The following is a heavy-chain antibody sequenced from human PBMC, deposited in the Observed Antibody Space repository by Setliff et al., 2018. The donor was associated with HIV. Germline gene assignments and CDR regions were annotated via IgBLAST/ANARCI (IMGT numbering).Heavy chain of an antibody. V-gene: IGHV3-20*04. Sequence: GGSLRLSCAASGFTFDVYGMSWVRQAPGKGLEWVSGINWNGGSTGYADSVKGRFTFSRDNGKNSLYLQMNSLRAEDTALYFCVTVGDYDSSGYYRYWGQGTRVTAPQ. CDR3: VTVGDYDSSGYYRY. D-gene: IGHD3-22*01. CDR1: GFTFDVYG. J-gene: IGHJ4*02. CDR2: INWNGGST.